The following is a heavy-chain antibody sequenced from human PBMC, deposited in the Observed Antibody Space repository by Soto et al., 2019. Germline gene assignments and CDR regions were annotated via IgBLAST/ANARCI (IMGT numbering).Heavy chain of an antibody. CDR1: GFSFSNYA. J-gene: IGHJ6*02. Sequence: QVHLVESGGGVVQPGGSLRLSCAASGFSFSNYAMHWVRQAPGKGLEWVAVISYDGSNNDHAGSVKGRFTISRDNSSNTLYLQMTTLRAEDAAVYHCARDRGSYRGDNFYYGLDVWGQGTTVTVSS. D-gene: IGHD1-26*01. V-gene: IGHV3-30-3*01. CDR3: ARDRGSYRGDNFYYGLDV. CDR2: ISYDGSNN.